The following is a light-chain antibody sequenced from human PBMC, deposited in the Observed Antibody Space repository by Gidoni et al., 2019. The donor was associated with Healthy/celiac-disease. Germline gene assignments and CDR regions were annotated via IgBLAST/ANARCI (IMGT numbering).Light chain of an antibody. CDR1: QDIITY. V-gene: IGKV1-39*01. CDR3: QQSYGTPWT. Sequence: DIQLTQSPSSLSASVGDRVNMTCRASQDIITYLNWYQQKPGTTPHRVINSVYTFRTGVPSRFSGTGFGTEFTLTISSLQPAGFATYYCQQSYGTPWTFGQGTRVEMK. J-gene: IGKJ1*01. CDR2: SVY.